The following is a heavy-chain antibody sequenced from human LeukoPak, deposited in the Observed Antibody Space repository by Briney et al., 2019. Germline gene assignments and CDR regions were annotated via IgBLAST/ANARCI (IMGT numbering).Heavy chain of an antibody. CDR1: GFTFSTYA. CDR2: ISDSSGHT. Sequence: PGGSLRLSCAASGFTFSTYAMSWVRQAPGKGLGWVSSISDSSGHTYYADSVRGRFTISRDNSKNTVFLQMNSLRAEDTAIYYCAKDGVWQSYYFDYWGQGTLVTVSS. D-gene: IGHD6-19*01. V-gene: IGHV3-23*01. J-gene: IGHJ4*02. CDR3: AKDGVWQSYYFDY.